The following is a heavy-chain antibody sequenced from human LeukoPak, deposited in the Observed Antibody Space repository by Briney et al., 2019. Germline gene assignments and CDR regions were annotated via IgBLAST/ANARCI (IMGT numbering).Heavy chain of an antibody. V-gene: IGHV3-20*04. D-gene: IGHD4-17*01. CDR2: LNWNGGST. J-gene: IGHJ6*03. CDR1: GFTFDDFG. CDR3: ARNGYGDYINDYYYYYMDV. Sequence: PGGSLRLSCAASGFTFDDFGMSWVRQAPGKGLEWVSGLNWNGGSTGYVDYVKGRFTIYRDNAKNSLYLQMNSLRAEDTALYYCARNGYGDYINDYYYYYMDVWGKGTTVTVSS.